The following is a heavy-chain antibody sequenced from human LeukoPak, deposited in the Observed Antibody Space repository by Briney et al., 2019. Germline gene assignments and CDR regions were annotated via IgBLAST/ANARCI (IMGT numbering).Heavy chain of an antibody. CDR3: ARDHKTRGSYYYYMEV. V-gene: IGHV4-39*07. Sequence: SETLSLTCTVSGGSISSSSYYWGWIRQPPGKGLEWIGSIYYSGSTYYNPSLKSRVTMSVDTSKNQFSLKLSSVTAADTAVYYCARDHKTRGSYYYYMEVWGKGTTVTISS. D-gene: IGHD1-26*01. J-gene: IGHJ6*03. CDR2: IYYSGST. CDR1: GGSISSSSYY.